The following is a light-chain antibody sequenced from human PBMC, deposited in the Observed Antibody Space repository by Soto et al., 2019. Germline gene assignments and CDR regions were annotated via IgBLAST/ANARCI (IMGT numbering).Light chain of an antibody. J-gene: IGKJ1*01. Sequence: DIQMTQSPSSVSAYVGDRVAITCRASQGIRTWLAWYQQKPGKAPKLLIYDASSLETGVPSRFSGSGSGTDFTLTISSLQPEDFATYYCQQYDNLPLIFGQGTKVDIK. V-gene: IGKV1-33*01. CDR1: QGIRTW. CDR3: QQYDNLPLI. CDR2: DAS.